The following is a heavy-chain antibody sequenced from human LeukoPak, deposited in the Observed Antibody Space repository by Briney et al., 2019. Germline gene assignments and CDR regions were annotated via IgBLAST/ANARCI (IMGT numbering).Heavy chain of an antibody. Sequence: GGSLRLSCAASGFTFSSYDMNWVRQAPGKGLEWVSYISSSGSTIYYADSVKGRFTISRDNAKKSLYLQMNSLRAEDTAVYYCAELGITMIGGVWGKGTTVIVSS. V-gene: IGHV3-48*03. D-gene: IGHD3-10*02. CDR3: AELGITMIGGV. CDR1: GFTFSSYD. CDR2: ISSSGSTI. J-gene: IGHJ6*04.